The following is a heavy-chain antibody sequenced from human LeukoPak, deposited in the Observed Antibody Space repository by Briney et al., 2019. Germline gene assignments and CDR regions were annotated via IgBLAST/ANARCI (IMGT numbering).Heavy chain of an antibody. CDR3: AKGAVPAAIRRHYYMDV. V-gene: IGHV3-23*01. D-gene: IGHD2-2*01. Sequence: PGGSLRLSCAASGFTFSSYAMSWVRQAPGKGLEWVSAISGSGGSTYYADSVKGRFTISRDNSKNTLYLQMNSLRAEDTAVYYCAKGAVPAAIRRHYYMDVWGKGTTVTVSS. CDR1: GFTFSSYA. CDR2: ISGSGGST. J-gene: IGHJ6*03.